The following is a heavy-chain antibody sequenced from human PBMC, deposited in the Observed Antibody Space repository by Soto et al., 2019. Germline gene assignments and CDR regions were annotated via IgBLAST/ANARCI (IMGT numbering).Heavy chain of an antibody. D-gene: IGHD4-4*01. CDR2: IIPLFRTP. CDR3: ARDNDRLQLGGNYYYILDV. J-gene: IGHJ6*02. V-gene: IGHV1-69*12. Sequence: QVQLVQSGAEMKEPGSSVKVSCKTSGGTFSSSAKTWLRQAPGQGLEWMGGIIPLFRTPDYAQKFQGRVTIAADESTSTAYMELSSLRSEDTAVYYCARDNDRLQLGGNYYYILDVWGQGTTLTVSS. CDR1: GGTFSSSA.